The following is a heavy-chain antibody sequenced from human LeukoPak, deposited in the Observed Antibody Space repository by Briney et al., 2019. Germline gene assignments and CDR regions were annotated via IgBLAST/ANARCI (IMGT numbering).Heavy chain of an antibody. V-gene: IGHV3-33*06. Sequence: GGSLRLSCAASGFTFSSYGMHWVRQAPGKGLEWVAVIWYDGSNKYYADSVKGRFTISRDNSKNTLYLQMNSLRAEDTAVYYCAKALSSGWYNNWFDPWGQGTLVTVSS. J-gene: IGHJ5*02. CDR1: GFTFSSYG. CDR2: IWYDGSNK. D-gene: IGHD6-19*01. CDR3: AKALSSGWYNNWFDP.